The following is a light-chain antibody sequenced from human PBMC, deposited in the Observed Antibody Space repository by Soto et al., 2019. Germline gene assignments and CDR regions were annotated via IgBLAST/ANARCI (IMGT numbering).Light chain of an antibody. CDR1: QGISSY. J-gene: IGKJ5*01. Sequence: IQLTQSPSSLSASVGDRVTITCRASQGISSYLAWYQQKPGKAPKLLIYAASTLQSGVPSSFSGSGSGTDFTLTITSLQPEDCATYCCQQLNSYPPFGQGTRLEIK. V-gene: IGKV1-9*01. CDR3: QQLNSYPP. CDR2: AAS.